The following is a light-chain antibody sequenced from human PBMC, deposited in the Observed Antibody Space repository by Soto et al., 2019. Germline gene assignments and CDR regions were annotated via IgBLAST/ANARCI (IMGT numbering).Light chain of an antibody. V-gene: IGLV2-8*01. CDR2: EVN. Sequence: QSALTQPPSASGSPGQSVTISCTGTSSDVGGYNYVSWYQQHPGKAPKFMIYEVNKRPSGVPDRFSGSKSGNTASLTVSGLQADDEAYYYCSSYAGSNILLFGGGTKLTVL. J-gene: IGLJ2*01. CDR1: SSDVGGYNY. CDR3: SSYAGSNILL.